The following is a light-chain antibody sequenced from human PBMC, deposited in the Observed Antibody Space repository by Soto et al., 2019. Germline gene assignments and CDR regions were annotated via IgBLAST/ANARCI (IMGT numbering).Light chain of an antibody. CDR2: DAS. CDR3: QQYGSSRT. V-gene: IGKV3D-20*01. Sequence: EIVLTQSPATLSLSPWETATLSCRASQSVTSFLAWYQHKLGQAPRLLIYDASNRAPGIPTRFSGSGSGTDFTLTISRLEPEDFAVYYCQQYGSSRTFGQGTKVDI. J-gene: IGKJ1*01. CDR1: QSVTSF.